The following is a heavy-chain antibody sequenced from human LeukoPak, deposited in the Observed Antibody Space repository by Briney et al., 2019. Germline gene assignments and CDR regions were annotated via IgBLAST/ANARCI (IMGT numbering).Heavy chain of an antibody. CDR1: GGSISSNY. CDR3: ARDPNFAL. J-gene: IGHJ5*02. V-gene: IGHV4-4*07. Sequence: PSETLSLTCTVSGGSISSNYWSWIRQPAGKGLEWIRRIHKSGNTNYNPSLKGRVTVSIDTSKNQFSLKLSSVTAADTAVYYCARDPNFALWGQGTLVTVSS. CDR2: IHKSGNT.